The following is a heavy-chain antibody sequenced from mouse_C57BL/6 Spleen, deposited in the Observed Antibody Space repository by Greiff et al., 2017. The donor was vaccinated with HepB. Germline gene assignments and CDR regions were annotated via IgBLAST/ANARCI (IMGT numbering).Heavy chain of an antibody. V-gene: IGHV5-4*01. Sequence: EVQRVESGGGLVKPGGSLKLSCAASGFTFSSYAMSWVRQTPEKRLEWVATISDGGSYTYYPDNVKGRFTISRDNAKNNLDLQMSHLKSEDTAMYYCARDYSKRYFDVWGTGTTVTVSS. CDR2: ISDGGSYT. D-gene: IGHD2-5*01. J-gene: IGHJ1*03. CDR3: ARDYSKRYFDV. CDR1: GFTFSSYA.